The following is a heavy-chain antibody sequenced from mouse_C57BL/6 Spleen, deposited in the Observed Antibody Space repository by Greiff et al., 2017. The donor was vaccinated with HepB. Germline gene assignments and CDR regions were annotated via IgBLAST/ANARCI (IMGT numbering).Heavy chain of an antibody. Sequence: VQLQQSGPELVKPGASVKISCKASGYAFSSSWMNWVKQRPGKGLEWIGRIYPGDGDTNYNGKFKGKATLTADKSSSTAYRQLSSLTSEDSAVYFFARHYGSPYYFDYWGQGTTLTVSS. CDR2: IYPGDGDT. V-gene: IGHV1-82*01. CDR3: ARHYGSPYYFDY. J-gene: IGHJ2*01. D-gene: IGHD1-1*01. CDR1: GYAFSSSW.